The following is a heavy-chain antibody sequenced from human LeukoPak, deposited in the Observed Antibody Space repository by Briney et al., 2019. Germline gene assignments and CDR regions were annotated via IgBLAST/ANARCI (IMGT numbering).Heavy chain of an antibody. CDR1: GYTFTSYY. CDR2: INPSGGST. Sequence: ASVKVSCKASGYTFTSYYMHWVRQAPGQGLEWMGIINPSGGSTSYAQKFQGRVTMTGDMSSSTVYMELSSLRSEDTAVYYCARDRRTLEAVAGTFDYWGQGTLVTVSS. D-gene: IGHD6-19*01. J-gene: IGHJ4*02. V-gene: IGHV1-46*01. CDR3: ARDRRTLEAVAGTFDY.